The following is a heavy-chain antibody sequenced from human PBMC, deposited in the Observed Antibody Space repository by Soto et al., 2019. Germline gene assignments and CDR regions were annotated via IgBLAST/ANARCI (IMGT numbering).Heavy chain of an antibody. V-gene: IGHV3-30-3*01. CDR3: EGVTAAPTPDDFWSGTYDAFDS. Sequence: LRLSCAASGFTFRSYAMHWVRQAPGKGLEWVAVISYDGSNKYYADSVKGRFTISRDNSKNTLYLQMNSLRAEDTAVYYCEGVTAAPTPDDFWSGTYDAFDSWGKGTMVTV. D-gene: IGHD3-3*01. CDR1: GFTFRSYA. CDR2: ISYDGSNK. J-gene: IGHJ3*02.